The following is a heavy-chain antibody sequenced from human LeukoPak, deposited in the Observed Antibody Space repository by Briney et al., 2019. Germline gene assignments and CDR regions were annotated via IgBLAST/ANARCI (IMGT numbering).Heavy chain of an antibody. CDR3: ARGEPAGTDPYFDY. D-gene: IGHD6-13*01. Sequence: GGSLRLSCAASGFTFSSYWMSWVRQAPGKGLEWVANIKQDGSEKYYVDSVKGRFTISRDNAKNSLYLQMNGLRAEDTAVYYCARGEPAGTDPYFDYWGQGTLVTVSS. CDR1: GFTFSSYW. J-gene: IGHJ4*02. CDR2: IKQDGSEK. V-gene: IGHV3-7*01.